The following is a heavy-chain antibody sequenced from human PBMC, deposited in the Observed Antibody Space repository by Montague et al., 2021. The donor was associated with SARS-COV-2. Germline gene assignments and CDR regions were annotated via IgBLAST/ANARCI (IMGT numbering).Heavy chain of an antibody. V-gene: IGHV6-1*01. CDR1: GDSVSSNSVS. Sequence: CAISGDSVSSNSVSWNWIRQSPSRGLEWLGRTYYRSRWSNDYAVSVRSRIIINPDTSTNQFSLQLSSVTPEDTAVYFCARERWAVGVSFDHWGQGTLVTVST. CDR2: TYYRSRWSN. CDR3: ARERWAVGVSFDH. D-gene: IGHD1-26*01. J-gene: IGHJ4*02.